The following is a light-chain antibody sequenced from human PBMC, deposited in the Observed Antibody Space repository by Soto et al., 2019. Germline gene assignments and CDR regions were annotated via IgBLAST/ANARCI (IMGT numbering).Light chain of an antibody. CDR3: CSYAGRYTFDVV. Sequence: QPPLTHPRSGSGFHRPSVPIFCTETSGDVGGHDYVSWYQHHTGKAPKLVIYDVSERPSGVPDRFSGSKSGNTASLTISGLQAEDEADYYCCSYAGRYTFDVVFGGGTQLTVL. V-gene: IGLV2-11*01. CDR2: DVS. CDR1: SGDVGGHDY. J-gene: IGLJ2*01.